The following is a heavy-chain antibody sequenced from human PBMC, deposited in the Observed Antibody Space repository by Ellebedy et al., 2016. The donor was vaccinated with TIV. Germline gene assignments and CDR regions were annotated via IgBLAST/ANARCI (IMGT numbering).Heavy chain of an antibody. V-gene: IGHV3-74*01. CDR3: ARGGGYGSVDY. CDR1: GFTFTTYW. Sequence: GGSLRLSXDASGFTFTTYWIHWVRQAPGKGLVWVSYIKGDGRTANYADSLEGRFTVSRDNAKNTVFLQMNSLRAEDTAVYYCARGGGYGSVDYWGQGTLVTVSS. D-gene: IGHD3-10*01. CDR2: IKGDGRTA. J-gene: IGHJ4*02.